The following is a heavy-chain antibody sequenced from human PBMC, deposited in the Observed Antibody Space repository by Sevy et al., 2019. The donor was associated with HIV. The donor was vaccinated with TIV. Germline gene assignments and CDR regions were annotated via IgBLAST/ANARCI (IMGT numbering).Heavy chain of an antibody. D-gene: IGHD3-22*01. J-gene: IGHJ3*02. Sequence: GGSLRLSCEASGFTFVTYAMNWVRQAPGKGLEWVSDISGSGGSTYYADSVKGRFTISRDNSKNTLYLQMNSLRAEDTAVYYCAKDVYDSSGYYPMGAFDIWGQGTLVTVSS. CDR2: ISGSGGST. V-gene: IGHV3-23*01. CDR3: AKDVYDSSGYYPMGAFDI. CDR1: GFTFVTYA.